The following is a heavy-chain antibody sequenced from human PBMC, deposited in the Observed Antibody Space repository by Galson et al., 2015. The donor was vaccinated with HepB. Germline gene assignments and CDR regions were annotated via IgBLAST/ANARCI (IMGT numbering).Heavy chain of an antibody. Sequence: SVKVSCKASGYTFTSYDINWVRQATGQGLEWMGWMNPNSGNIGYAQKFQGRVTMTRNTSISTAYMELSSLRSEDTAVYYCARGHVRYSSSWYVYWGQGTLVTVSS. CDR1: GYTFTSYD. CDR2: MNPNSGNI. J-gene: IGHJ4*02. D-gene: IGHD6-13*01. CDR3: ARGHVRYSSSWYVY. V-gene: IGHV1-8*01.